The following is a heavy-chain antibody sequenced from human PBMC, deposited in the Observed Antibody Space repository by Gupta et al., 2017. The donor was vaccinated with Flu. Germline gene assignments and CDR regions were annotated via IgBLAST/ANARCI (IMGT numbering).Heavy chain of an antibody. Sequence: QAPGKGLEWIGYILYGGNTLYNPSLKSRVTMSIDTSKNQFSLKLTSVTAADTAVYYCARHAEVPVIREGFDCWGQGTLVTVSS. D-gene: IGHD3-16*01. J-gene: IGHJ4*02. CDR3: ARHAEVPVIREGFDC. CDR2: ILYGGNT. V-gene: IGHV4-59*08.